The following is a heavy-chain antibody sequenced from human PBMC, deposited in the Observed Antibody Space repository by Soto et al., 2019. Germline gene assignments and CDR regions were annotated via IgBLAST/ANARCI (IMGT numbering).Heavy chain of an antibody. CDR2: INLSGST. CDR3: ASGNAWEVLLAY. Sequence: SETLSLTCTVSGASINSGGYYCSWIRQLPGKGLECIGYINLSGSTYYNPSLESRVIISLDTSQNQFSLKLSSVTVADTAVYDCASGNAWEVLLAYWGQGTLVTVSS. D-gene: IGHD1-26*01. V-gene: IGHV4-31*03. J-gene: IGHJ4*02. CDR1: GASINSGGYY.